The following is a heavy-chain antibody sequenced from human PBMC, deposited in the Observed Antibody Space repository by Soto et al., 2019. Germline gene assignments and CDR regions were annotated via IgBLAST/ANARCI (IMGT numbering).Heavy chain of an antibody. CDR3: ARGDYQNWFDP. CDR1: GGSVSSGSYR. Sequence: SETLSLTCTVSGGSVSSGSYRWAWIRQPPGKGLEYIGSIYYTGSTNYNPSLKSRVSISLDAPMNHFSLKMTSVTAADTAVYFCARGDYQNWFDPWGLGTLVT. D-gene: IGHD3-10*01. J-gene: IGHJ5*02. V-gene: IGHV4-61*03. CDR2: IYYTGST.